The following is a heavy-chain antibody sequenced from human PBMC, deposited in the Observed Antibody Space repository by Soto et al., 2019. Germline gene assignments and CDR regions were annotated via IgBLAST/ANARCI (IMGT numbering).Heavy chain of an antibody. CDR1: GFNFRSYG. Sequence: GGSLRLSCAASGFNFRSYGMHLVRQDPGKGLEWVAVISYDRSNKYYADSVKGRFTISRDNSKNTLYLQMNSLRAEDTAVYYCAKEVVATSNYGMDVWGQGTTVTVSS. D-gene: IGHD5-12*01. J-gene: IGHJ6*02. CDR3: AKEVVATSNYGMDV. V-gene: IGHV3-30*18. CDR2: ISYDRSNK.